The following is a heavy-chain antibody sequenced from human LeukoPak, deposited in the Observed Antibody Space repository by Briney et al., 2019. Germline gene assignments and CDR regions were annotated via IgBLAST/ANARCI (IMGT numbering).Heavy chain of an antibody. Sequence: GGSLRLSCAASGFTFSSYSMSWVRQAPGKGLEWVSSISSSSNYIYYADSVKGRFTISRDNAKNSLYLQMNSLRAEDTDVYYCARDVGASAPDAFDIWGQGTMVTVSS. J-gene: IGHJ3*02. D-gene: IGHD1-26*01. CDR2: ISSSSNYI. CDR3: ARDVGASAPDAFDI. V-gene: IGHV3-21*01. CDR1: GFTFSSYS.